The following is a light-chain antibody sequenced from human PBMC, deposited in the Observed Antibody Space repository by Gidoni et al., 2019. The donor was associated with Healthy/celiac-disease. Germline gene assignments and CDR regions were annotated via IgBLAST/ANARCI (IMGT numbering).Light chain of an antibody. Sequence: DRFSGSIDSSSNSASLTISGLKTEDEADYYCQSYDSSNHASAVFGGGTQLTVL. V-gene: IGLV6-57*01. CDR3: QSYDSSNHASAV. J-gene: IGLJ7*01.